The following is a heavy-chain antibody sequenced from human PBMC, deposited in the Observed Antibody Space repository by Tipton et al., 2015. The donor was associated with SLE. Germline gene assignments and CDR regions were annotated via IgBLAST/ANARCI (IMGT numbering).Heavy chain of an antibody. CDR3: AGGSGYCSGGSCLDY. Sequence: TLTCTVSGGSISSHYWSWIRQPPGKGLEWIGYIYYSGSTNYNPSLKSRVTISVDTSKNQFSLRLNSVTAADTAVYYCAGGSGYCSGGSCLDYWGQGTLVTVSS. CDR2: IYYSGST. V-gene: IGHV4-59*11. J-gene: IGHJ4*02. CDR1: GGSISSHY. D-gene: IGHD2-15*01.